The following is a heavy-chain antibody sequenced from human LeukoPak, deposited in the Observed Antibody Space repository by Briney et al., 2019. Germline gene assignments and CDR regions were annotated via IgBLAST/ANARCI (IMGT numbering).Heavy chain of an antibody. CDR2: IYYSGST. CDR3: ARTGQSITIFGVVTNWFDP. V-gene: IGHV4-39*07. J-gene: IGHJ5*02. D-gene: IGHD3-3*01. Sequence: SETLSLTCTVSGGSISSSSYYWGWIRQPSGTGLEWIGSIYYSGSTYYNPSLKSRVTISVDTSKNQFSLKLSSVTAADTAVYYCARTGQSITIFGVVTNWFDPWGQGTLVTVSS. CDR1: GGSISSSSYY.